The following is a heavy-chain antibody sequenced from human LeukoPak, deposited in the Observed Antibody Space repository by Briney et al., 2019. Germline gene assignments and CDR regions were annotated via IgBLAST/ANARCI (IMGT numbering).Heavy chain of an antibody. CDR2: IYYSGST. D-gene: IGHD7-27*01. V-gene: IGHV4-61*05. Sequence: SETLSLTCTVSGGSISSRTDYWGWIRQPPGKGLEWIGYIYYSGSTNYNPSLKSRVTISIDTSKNQFSLKLSSVTAADTAVYYCARFSPRAMGNYLDFWGQGTLVTVSS. CDR1: GGSISSRTDY. CDR3: ARFSPRAMGNYLDF. J-gene: IGHJ4*02.